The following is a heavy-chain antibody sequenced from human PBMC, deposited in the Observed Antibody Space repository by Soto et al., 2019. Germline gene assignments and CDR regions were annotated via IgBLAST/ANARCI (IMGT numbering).Heavy chain of an antibody. V-gene: IGHV4-4*07. CDR3: ARGYYYGSGSYYLDYYYYGMDV. CDR1: GGSIISYY. D-gene: IGHD3-10*01. CDR2: IYTSGST. Sequence: LSLTFTVSGGSIISYYCSWIRQPAGKGLEWIGRIYTSGSTNYNPSLKSRVTMSVDTSKNQFSLKLSSVTAADTAVYYCARGYYYGSGSYYLDYYYYGMDVWGQGTTVTVSS. J-gene: IGHJ6*02.